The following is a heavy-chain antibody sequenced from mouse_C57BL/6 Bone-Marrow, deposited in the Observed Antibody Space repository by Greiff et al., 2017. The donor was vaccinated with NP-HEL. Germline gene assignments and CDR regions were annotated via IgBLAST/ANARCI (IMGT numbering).Heavy chain of an antibody. CDR2: INPRSGYT. CDR1: GYTFTSYT. J-gene: IGHJ2*01. CDR3: ASRISIYYDYDEDYFDY. Sequence: QVQLQQSGAELARPGASVKMSCKASGYTFTSYTMHWVKQRPGQGLEWIGYINPRSGYTKYNQKFKDKATLTADKSSSTAYMQLSSLTSEDSAVYYCASRISIYYDYDEDYFDYWGQGTTLTVSS. V-gene: IGHV1-4*01. D-gene: IGHD2-4*01.